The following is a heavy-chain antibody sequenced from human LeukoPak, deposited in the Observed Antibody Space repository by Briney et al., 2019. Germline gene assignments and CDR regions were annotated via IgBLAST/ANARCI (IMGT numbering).Heavy chain of an antibody. CDR3: AKDIGSGRYGESSFDY. J-gene: IGHJ4*02. V-gene: IGHV3-74*01. D-gene: IGHD6-13*01. Sequence: GGSLRLSCAASGFTFSSYWMHWVRQAPGKGLVWVSRINSDGSSTTYADSVKGRFTISRDNAKNSLYLQMNSLRAEDMALYYCAKDIGSGRYGESSFDYWGQGTLVTVSS. CDR1: GFTFSSYW. CDR2: INSDGSST.